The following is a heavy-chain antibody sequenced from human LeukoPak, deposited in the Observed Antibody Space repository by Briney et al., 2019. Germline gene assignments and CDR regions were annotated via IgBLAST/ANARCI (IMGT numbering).Heavy chain of an antibody. J-gene: IGHJ6*02. CDR1: GFTFSSYA. CDR3: AKGKGGVTVGSSSTGMEV. D-gene: IGHD3-16*01. CDR2: ISGSGGRT. Sequence: PGGSLRLSCAASGFTFSSYAMSWVRQAPGKGLEWVSAISGSGGRTYYADSVKGRFTISRDNSKNTLYLQMNSLRAEDTAVYYCAKGKGGVTVGSSSTGMEVWGDRTT. V-gene: IGHV3-23*01.